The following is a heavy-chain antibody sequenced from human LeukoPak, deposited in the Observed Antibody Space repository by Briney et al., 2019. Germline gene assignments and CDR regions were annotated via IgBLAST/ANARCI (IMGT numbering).Heavy chain of an antibody. V-gene: IGHV3-23*01. J-gene: IGHJ4*02. D-gene: IGHD2-15*01. CDR1: TFPFSTYW. CDR3: AKDPGYCSGGTCPPDPYYFDY. CDR2: ISGSGGST. Sequence: GGSLRLSCAASTFPFSTYWMTWVRQAPGKGLEWVSAISGSGGSTYYADSVKGRFTISRDNSKNTLYLQMNSLRAEDTAVYYCAKDPGYCSGGTCPPDPYYFDYWGQGTLVTVSS.